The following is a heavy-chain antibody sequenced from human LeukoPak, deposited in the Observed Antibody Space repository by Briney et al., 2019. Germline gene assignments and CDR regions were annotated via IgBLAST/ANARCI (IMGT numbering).Heavy chain of an antibody. Sequence: GASVKVSCKASGYTFTSYYMHWVQQAPGQGLEWMGIINPSGGSTSYAQKFQGRVTMTRDTSTSTVYMELSSLRSEDTAVYYCARRTKNYYDSSGPFDYWGQGTLVTVSS. CDR2: INPSGGST. V-gene: IGHV1-46*01. CDR1: GYTFTSYY. CDR3: ARRTKNYYDSSGPFDY. J-gene: IGHJ4*02. D-gene: IGHD3-22*01.